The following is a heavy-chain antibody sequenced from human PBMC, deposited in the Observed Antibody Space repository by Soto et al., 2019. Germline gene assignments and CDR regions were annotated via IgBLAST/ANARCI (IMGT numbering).Heavy chain of an antibody. CDR3: ARRPIVGAAI. CDR2: IYHSGST. V-gene: IGHV4-4*02. Sequence: QVQLQESGPGLVKPSGTLSLTCGVFGGSISNSNWWTWVRQPPGKGLEWIGEIYHSGSTNYNSSLMSRVTISLDKVNNQFSLKLPSVTAADTAVYYCARRPIVGAAIWGQGTLVTVSS. D-gene: IGHD1-26*01. J-gene: IGHJ4*02. CDR1: GGSISNSNW.